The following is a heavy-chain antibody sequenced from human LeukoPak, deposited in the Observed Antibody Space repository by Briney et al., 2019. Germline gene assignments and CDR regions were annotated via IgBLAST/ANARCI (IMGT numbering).Heavy chain of an antibody. V-gene: IGHV3-64D*06. CDR1: GFSLNTYG. J-gene: IGHJ4*02. CDR3: VKGGYSYVFDY. Sequence: GGSLRLSCAASGFSLNTYGMTWVRQAPGKGLEYVSAISSNGGSTYYADSVKGRFTISRDNSKNTLYLQMSSLRAEDTAVYYCVKGGYSYVFDYWGQGTLVTVSS. D-gene: IGHD5-18*01. CDR2: ISSNGGST.